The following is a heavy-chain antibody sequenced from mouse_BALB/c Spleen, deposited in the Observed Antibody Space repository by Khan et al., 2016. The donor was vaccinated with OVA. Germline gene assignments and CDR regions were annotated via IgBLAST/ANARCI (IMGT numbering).Heavy chain of an antibody. D-gene: IGHD1-1*01. CDR2: TNPTNGRT. CDR1: GYTFTSYW. V-gene: IGHV1S81*02. J-gene: IGHJ2*01. CDR3: ARIKKIVATYFDY. Sequence: VQLQQSGAELVKAGASVKMSCKASGYTFTSYWMHWVKQRLGQGLEWFAETNPTNGRTYYNEKFKSKATLTVDKSSSPAYMLLSGPTFDDSAVYYCARIKKIVATYFDYWGQGTTLTVSS.